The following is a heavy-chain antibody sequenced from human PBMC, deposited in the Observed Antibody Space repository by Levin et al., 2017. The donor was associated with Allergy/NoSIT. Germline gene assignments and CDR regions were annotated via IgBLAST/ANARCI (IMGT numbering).Heavy chain of an antibody. CDR1: GGSISSSSYY. CDR2: IYYSGST. Sequence: PSQTLSLTCTVSGGSISSSSYYWGWIRQPPGKGLEWIGSIYYSGSTYYNPSLKSRVTISVDTSKNQFSLKLSSVTAADTAVYYCARLLRGWNVVTDYWGQGTLVTVSS. D-gene: IGHD1-1*01. V-gene: IGHV4-39*01. CDR3: ARLLRGWNVVTDY. J-gene: IGHJ4*02.